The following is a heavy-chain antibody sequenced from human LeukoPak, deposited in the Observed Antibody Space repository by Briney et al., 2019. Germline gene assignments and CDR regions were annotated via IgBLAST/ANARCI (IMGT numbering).Heavy chain of an antibody. CDR1: GFTFDDYG. CDR3: ARDPSKYSSSWSLTYYFDY. J-gene: IGHJ4*02. CDR2: IKQDGSEK. Sequence: GGSLRLSCAASGFTFDDYGMSWVRQAPGKGLEWVANIKQDGSEKYYVDSVKGRFTISRDNAKNSLYLQMNSLRAEDTAVYYCARDPSKYSSSWSLTYYFDYWGQGTLVTVSS. D-gene: IGHD6-13*01. V-gene: IGHV3-7*01.